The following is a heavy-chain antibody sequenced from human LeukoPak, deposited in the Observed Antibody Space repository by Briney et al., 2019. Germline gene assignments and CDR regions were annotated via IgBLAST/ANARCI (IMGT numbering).Heavy chain of an antibody. Sequence: GGPLRLSCAASGFTFSSYSMNWVRQVPGKGLEWVSYISSGSESSTYYADSVKGRFTISRDNAKNSLYLQMNSLRDEDTAVYYCAREYSSSYYFDYWGQGTLVTVSS. CDR2: ISSGSESST. D-gene: IGHD6-13*01. V-gene: IGHV3-48*02. CDR3: AREYSSSYYFDY. J-gene: IGHJ4*02. CDR1: GFTFSSYS.